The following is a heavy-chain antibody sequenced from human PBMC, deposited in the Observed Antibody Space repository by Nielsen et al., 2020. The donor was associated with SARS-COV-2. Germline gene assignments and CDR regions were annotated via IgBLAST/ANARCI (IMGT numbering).Heavy chain of an antibody. Sequence: SETLSLTCAVSGGSISSNNWWSWVRQPPGKGLEWIGEIYHSGSTNYNPSLKSRVTMSVDKSKNQFSLKLSSVTAADTAVYYCARGDIVVVPAPILGLGPYYSPYYMDVWGKGTTVTVSS. V-gene: IGHV4-4*02. CDR2: IYHSGST. J-gene: IGHJ6*03. CDR1: GGSISSNNW. D-gene: IGHD2-2*02. CDR3: ARGDIVVVPAPILGLGPYYSPYYMDV.